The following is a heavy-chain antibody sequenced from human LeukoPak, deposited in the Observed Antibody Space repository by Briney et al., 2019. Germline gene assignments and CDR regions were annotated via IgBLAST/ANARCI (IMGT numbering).Heavy chain of an antibody. Sequence: GGSLILSCAASGFTFSSYGMHWVRQAPGKGLEWVAVIWYDGSDKYYADSVKGRFTISRENSKNTLYLQMNSLRAEDTAVYYCAREITVTSTTYFDYWGQGTLVTVSS. CDR1: GFTFSSYG. CDR3: AREITVTSTTYFDY. D-gene: IGHD4-17*01. CDR2: IWYDGSDK. V-gene: IGHV3-33*01. J-gene: IGHJ4*02.